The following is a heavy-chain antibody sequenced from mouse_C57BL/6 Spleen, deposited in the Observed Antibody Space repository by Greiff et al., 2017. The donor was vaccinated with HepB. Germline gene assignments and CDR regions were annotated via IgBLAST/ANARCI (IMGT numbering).Heavy chain of an antibody. CDR1: GYTFTSYW. CDR2: IYPGNSDT. D-gene: IGHD2-4*01. Sequence: VQLKQSGTVLARPGASVKMSCKTSGYTFTSYWMHWVKQRPGQGLEWIGAIYPGNSDTSYNQKFKGKAKLTAVTSASPAYMELSSLTNEDSAVYYCTIYYDYDGGAWFAYWGQGTLVTVSA. J-gene: IGHJ3*01. V-gene: IGHV1-5*01. CDR3: TIYYDYDGGAWFAY.